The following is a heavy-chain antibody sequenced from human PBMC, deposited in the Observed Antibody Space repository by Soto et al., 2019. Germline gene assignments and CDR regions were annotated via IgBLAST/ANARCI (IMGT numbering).Heavy chain of an antibody. D-gene: IGHD6-19*01. Sequence: GGSLRLSCAASGFTFSDYALSWVRQAPGKGLEWVSAISGSGGTTYYADSVKGRFTISRDNSKNTMYLQVNSLRAEDTAIYYCAQVMNSGWYLAYWGQGTLVTVSS. J-gene: IGHJ4*02. CDR1: GFTFSDYA. CDR3: AQVMNSGWYLAY. V-gene: IGHV3-23*01. CDR2: ISGSGGTT.